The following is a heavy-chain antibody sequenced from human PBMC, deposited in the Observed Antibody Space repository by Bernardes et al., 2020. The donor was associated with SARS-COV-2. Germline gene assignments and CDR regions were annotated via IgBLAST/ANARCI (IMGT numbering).Heavy chain of an antibody. CDR3: ARGLMVGGTFYGFDV. D-gene: IGHD1-1*01. Sequence: SETLSLTCAVYGGSFLNSYWSWIRQPPGKGLEWIGEINHSGSTNYSPSLKSRVTISSDTSKNQFSLKINSVTAADTAVYYCARGLMVGGTFYGFDVWGQGTPVTVSS. CDR2: INHSGST. J-gene: IGHJ6*02. CDR1: GGSFLNSY. V-gene: IGHV4-34*01.